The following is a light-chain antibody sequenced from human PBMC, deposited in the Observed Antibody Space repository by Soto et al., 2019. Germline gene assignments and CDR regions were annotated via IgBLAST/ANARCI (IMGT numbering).Light chain of an antibody. V-gene: IGKV3-11*01. J-gene: IGKJ2*01. CDR2: DAS. Sequence: IVLTQSPATLSFSPGERATLSCRASQSVGSSLAWYQQKPCQPTRLLIYDASNRATGIPARFSGSGSGTDFTLTISGLEPEDFAVYYWQQRSSWFNFGQGTKLDIK. CDR3: QQRSSWFN. CDR1: QSVGSS.